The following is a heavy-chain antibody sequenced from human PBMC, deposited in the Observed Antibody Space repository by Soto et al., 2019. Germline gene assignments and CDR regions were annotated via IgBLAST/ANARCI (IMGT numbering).Heavy chain of an antibody. CDR2: INADGSST. CDR3: APNWFDP. V-gene: IGHV3-74*01. Sequence: GGSLRLSCASSGFTFSSSWMHWVRQAPGKGLVWVSRINADGSSTTYADSVKGRFTISRDNAKNTLYLQMNSLRAEDTAVYYCAPNWFDPWGQGALVTVSS. J-gene: IGHJ5*02. CDR1: GFTFSSSW.